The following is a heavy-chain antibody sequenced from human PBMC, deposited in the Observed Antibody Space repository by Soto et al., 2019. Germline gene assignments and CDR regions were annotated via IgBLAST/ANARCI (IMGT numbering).Heavy chain of an antibody. Sequence: TLSLTCTVSGGSTRSGGYYWSWIRQRPGEGLEWIGYIYYTGKTHYNPSLESRVSISVDMSKNQFSLKLTSVTAADTAVYYCAKDPSPQPTTVVTPGWFDPWGQGTLVTVSS. J-gene: IGHJ5*02. CDR2: IYYTGKT. CDR1: GGSTRSGGYY. CDR3: AKDPSPQPTTVVTPGWFDP. D-gene: IGHD4-17*01. V-gene: IGHV4-31*03.